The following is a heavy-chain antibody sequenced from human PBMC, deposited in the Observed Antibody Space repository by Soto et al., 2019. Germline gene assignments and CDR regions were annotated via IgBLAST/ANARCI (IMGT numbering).Heavy chain of an antibody. Sequence: GGSLRPSCAASGFTFSDYYMSWIRQAPGKGLEWVSYISSSGSTIYYADSVKGRFTISRDNAKNSLYLQMNSLRAEDTAVYYCARGKFVIVPADILDYWGQGTLVTVSP. CDR3: ARGKFVIVPADILDY. CDR2: ISSSGSTI. CDR1: GFTFSDYY. D-gene: IGHD2-2*01. V-gene: IGHV3-11*01. J-gene: IGHJ4*02.